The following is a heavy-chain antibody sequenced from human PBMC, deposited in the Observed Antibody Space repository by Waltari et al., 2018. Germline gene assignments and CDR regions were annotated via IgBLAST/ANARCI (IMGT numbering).Heavy chain of an antibody. J-gene: IGHJ4*02. CDR2: INGDGSRM. Sequence: EVQLVESGGDLVQPGGSLRLSCAASGFTLSHSWIPWVRQAPGKGLVWVSCINGDGSRMTYADSVKGRFTLSRDNAKSTVYLQMSSLRAEDTALYYCVRVDNNGLEPFDYWGQGTLVTVSS. V-gene: IGHV3-74*01. CDR1: GFTLSHSW. D-gene: IGHD1-1*01. CDR3: VRVDNNGLEPFDY.